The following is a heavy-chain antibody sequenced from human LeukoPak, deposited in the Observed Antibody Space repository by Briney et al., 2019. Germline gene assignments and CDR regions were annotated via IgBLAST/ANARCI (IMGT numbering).Heavy chain of an antibody. V-gene: IGHV3-23*01. J-gene: IGHJ2*01. Sequence: PGGSLRLSCAASGFTFSTYAMSWVRQAPGSGPEWVSSITDRGVSTYYADFVKGRFTISGDNFKNTLFLVMNSLRTDDTAVYYCATSRALWGRGTLVTVSS. CDR2: ITDRGVST. CDR1: GFTFSTYA. CDR3: ATSRAL.